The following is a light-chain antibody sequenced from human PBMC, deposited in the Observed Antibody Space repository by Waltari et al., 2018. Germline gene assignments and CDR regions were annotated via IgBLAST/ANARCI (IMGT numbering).Light chain of an antibody. CDR1: QSISSR. CDR3: QQYKTYPLT. V-gene: IGKV1-5*01. J-gene: IGKJ4*01. CDR2: EAL. Sequence: DIQMTQSPSTLSASVGDRVTITCRASQSISSRLAWYQQKPGPDPKLLIHEALSLESGVPIRFSGTVSGTEFTLTISSLQPEDFGTYFCQQYKTYPLTFGGGTRVESK.